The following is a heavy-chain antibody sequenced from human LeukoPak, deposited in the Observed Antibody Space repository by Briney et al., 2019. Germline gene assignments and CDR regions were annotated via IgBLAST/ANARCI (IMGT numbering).Heavy chain of an antibody. D-gene: IGHD3-22*01. V-gene: IGHV3-33*01. J-gene: IGHJ4*02. CDR1: GFTFSSYG. Sequence: PGGSLRLSCAASGFTFSSYGMHWVRQVPGKGLEWVAGIWYDESNKYYAYSVEGRFTISRDNSKNTLDLEMNSLKTEDTAVYYCTTAFDDSSDYWSQGTLVTVSS. CDR3: TTAFDDSSDY. CDR2: IWYDESNK.